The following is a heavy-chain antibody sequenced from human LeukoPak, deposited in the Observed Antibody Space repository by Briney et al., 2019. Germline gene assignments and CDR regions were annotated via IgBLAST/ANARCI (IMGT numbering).Heavy chain of an antibody. V-gene: IGHV3-11*01. J-gene: IGHJ4*02. Sequence: PGGSLRLSCAASGFIFSDFFMAWIRQAPGKGLEWVSHISGSDNTISYADSVKGRFTVSRDNDKDSLYLQMNSLRAADTAVYFCARASRETHSAYEYYFDFWGQGALVTVSS. CDR3: ARASRETHSAYEYYFDF. D-gene: IGHD5-12*01. CDR2: ISGSDNTI. CDR1: GFIFSDFF.